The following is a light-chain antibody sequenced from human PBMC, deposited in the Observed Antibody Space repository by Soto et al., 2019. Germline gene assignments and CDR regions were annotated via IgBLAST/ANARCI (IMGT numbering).Light chain of an antibody. J-gene: IGKJ4*01. CDR2: DAS. CDR3: QQRFNWPLT. CDR1: QSVSSF. Sequence: EIVLTQSPATLSLSPGERATLSCRASQSVSSFFAWYQQKRGQAPRLLIYDASKRATGIPARFSGSGSGTDFPLTISSLEPEDFAVYSCQQRFNWPLTFGGGTPVEIK. V-gene: IGKV3-11*01.